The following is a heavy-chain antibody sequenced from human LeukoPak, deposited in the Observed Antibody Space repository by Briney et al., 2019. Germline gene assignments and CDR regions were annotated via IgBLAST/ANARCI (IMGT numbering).Heavy chain of an antibody. V-gene: IGHV3-43*01. CDR3: AKGSSSSDFDY. D-gene: IGHD6-6*01. Sequence: PGGSLRLSCAASGFTFDDYTMHWVRQAPGKGLEWVSLISWDGGSTYYADSEKGRFTISRDNSKNSLYLQMNSLRTEDTALYYCAKGSSSSDFDYWGQGTLVTVSS. CDR2: ISWDGGST. CDR1: GFTFDDYT. J-gene: IGHJ4*02.